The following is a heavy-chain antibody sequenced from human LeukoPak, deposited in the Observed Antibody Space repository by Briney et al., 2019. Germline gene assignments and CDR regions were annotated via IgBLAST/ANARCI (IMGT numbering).Heavy chain of an antibody. V-gene: IGHV3-23*01. Sequence: GGSLRLSCVASGFTVSSTYMTWVRQAPGKGLEWVSVIGGSGGTTYYADSVKGRFTISRDSSKNTLYLQMNSLRAEDTAVYYCAKVSGGGLYYDGMDVWGQGTTVTVSS. D-gene: IGHD1-14*01. CDR1: GFTVSSTY. J-gene: IGHJ6*02. CDR2: IGGSGGTT. CDR3: AKVSGGGLYYDGMDV.